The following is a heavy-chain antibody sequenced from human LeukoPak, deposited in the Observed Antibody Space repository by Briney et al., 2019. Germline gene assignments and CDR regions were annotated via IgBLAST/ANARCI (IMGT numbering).Heavy chain of an antibody. J-gene: IGHJ4*02. Sequence: GGSLRLSCAASGFTFSSYSMNWVRQAPGKGLEWVSSISSSSSYIYYADSVKGRFTISRDNAKNSLYLQMNSLRAEDTAVYYCAGVLAAAGTLHFDHWGQGVLVSVSS. CDR3: AGVLAAAGTLHFDH. D-gene: IGHD6-13*01. CDR1: GFTFSSYS. V-gene: IGHV3-21*01. CDR2: ISSSSSYI.